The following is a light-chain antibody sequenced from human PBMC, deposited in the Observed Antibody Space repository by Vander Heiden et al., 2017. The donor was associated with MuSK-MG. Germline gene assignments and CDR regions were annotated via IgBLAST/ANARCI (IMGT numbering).Light chain of an antibody. Sequence: QSALTQPASVSGSPGQSITISCPGTSSDVGGYNYVSWYQQHPGKAPKRMIYDVRNRPSGVSNRFSGSKSGNTASPTISGLQAEDEADDYCSSYTRSTTVVFGGGTKLTVL. CDR2: DVR. CDR1: SSDVGGYNY. V-gene: IGLV2-14*01. CDR3: SSYTRSTTVV. J-gene: IGLJ3*02.